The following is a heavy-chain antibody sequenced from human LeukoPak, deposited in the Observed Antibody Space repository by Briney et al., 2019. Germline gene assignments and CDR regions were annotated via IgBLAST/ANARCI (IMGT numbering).Heavy chain of an antibody. Sequence: GGSLRLSCAASGFAFTDYAISWVRQAPGKGLEWVSAITDSGGATYYADSVKGRFTISRDDSKNTLYLQMNSLRGDVTAIYYCAKAYTRSWYAAFDIWGQGTMVTISS. J-gene: IGHJ3*02. CDR1: GFAFTDYA. D-gene: IGHD6-13*01. V-gene: IGHV3-23*01. CDR3: AKAYTRSWYAAFDI. CDR2: ITDSGGAT.